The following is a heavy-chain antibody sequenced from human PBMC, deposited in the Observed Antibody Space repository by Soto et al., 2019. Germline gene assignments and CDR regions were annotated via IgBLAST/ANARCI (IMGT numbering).Heavy chain of an antibody. V-gene: IGHV3-30-3*01. CDR3: ARSSRSSWYRTGFDY. J-gene: IGHJ4*02. D-gene: IGHD6-13*01. CDR2: ISYDGSNK. CDR1: GFTFSSYA. Sequence: GGSLRLSCAASGFTFSSYAMHWVRQAPGKGLEWVAVISYDGSNKYYADSVKGRFTISRDNSKNTLYLQMNSLRAEDTAVYYCARSSRSSWYRTGFDYWGQGTLVTVSS.